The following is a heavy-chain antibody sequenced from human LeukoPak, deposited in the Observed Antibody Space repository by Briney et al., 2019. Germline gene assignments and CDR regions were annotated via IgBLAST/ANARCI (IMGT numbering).Heavy chain of an antibody. CDR3: ARERYYYGSGSLDY. CDR1: GFTLSRLW. J-gene: IGHJ4*02. Sequence: PGGSLRLSCAASGFTLSRLWMHWVRQAPGKGLVWVSRTTTDVSTTTYADSVKGRFTISTDNAKNTLYLQMNSLRAEDTAVYYCARERYYYGSGSLDYWGQGTLVTVSS. D-gene: IGHD3-10*01. V-gene: IGHV3-74*01. CDR2: TTTDVSTT.